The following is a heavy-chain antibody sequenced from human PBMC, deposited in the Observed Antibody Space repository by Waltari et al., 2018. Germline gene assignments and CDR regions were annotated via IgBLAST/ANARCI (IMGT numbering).Heavy chain of an antibody. Sequence: QVQLQESGPGLVKPSETLSLTCTVSGGSISSYYWSWIRQPPGKGLEWIGYIYYSGSTNYNPSLKSRVTISVDTSKNQFSLKLSSVTAADTAVYYCAGWRHSSGWPRGEHDYWGQGTLVTVSS. D-gene: IGHD6-19*01. CDR1: GGSISSYY. J-gene: IGHJ4*02. CDR2: IYYSGST. CDR3: AGWRHSSGWPRGEHDY. V-gene: IGHV4-59*01.